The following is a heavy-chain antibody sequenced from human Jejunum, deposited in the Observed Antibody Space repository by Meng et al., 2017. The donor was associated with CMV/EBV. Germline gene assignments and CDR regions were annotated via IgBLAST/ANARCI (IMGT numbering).Heavy chain of an antibody. CDR2: IKPKNGAT. CDR1: GYTLTNYG. Sequence: KASGYTLTNYGISWVRQAPGQGLEWMGWIKPKNGATNYEQKYQGRVTLTRDTSISTAYMELTSLKSDDTAMYYCARGGDRGEEDYWGQGTLVTVSS. J-gene: IGHJ4*02. D-gene: IGHD3-10*01. CDR3: ARGGDRGEEDY. V-gene: IGHV1-2*02.